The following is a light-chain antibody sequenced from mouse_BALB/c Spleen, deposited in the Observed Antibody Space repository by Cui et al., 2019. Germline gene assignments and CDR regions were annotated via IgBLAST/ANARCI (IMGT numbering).Light chain of an antibody. J-gene: IGKJ1*01. V-gene: IGKV4-80*01. CDR2: STS. Sequence: QIVPTQYPAIMSASLGEEITLNSSASSSVSYMHWYQQKSGTSPKLLIYSTSNLASRVPSRFSGSGSGTFYSLTISSVEAEDAADYYCQQWSSYPWTFGGGTKLEIK. CDR3: QQWSSYPWT. CDR1: SSVSY.